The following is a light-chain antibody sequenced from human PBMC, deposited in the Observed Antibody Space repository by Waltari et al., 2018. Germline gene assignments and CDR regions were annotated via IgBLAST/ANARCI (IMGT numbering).Light chain of an antibody. V-gene: IGLV2-14*03. Sequence: QSALTQPASVSGSPGQSITISCTGTTSDVGGYDHVSWYQQHPGEAPRLLIYDVTNRPSGASNRFSGSKSGNTASLIISGLQAADEADYYCSSYAHNGLSVFGTGTKVTVL. CDR2: DVT. CDR3: SSYAHNGLSV. CDR1: TSDVGGYDH. J-gene: IGLJ1*01.